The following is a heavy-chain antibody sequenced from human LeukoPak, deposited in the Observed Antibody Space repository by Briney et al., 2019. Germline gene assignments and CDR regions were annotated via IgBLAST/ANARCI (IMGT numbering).Heavy chain of an antibody. CDR1: GFTFSSYW. CDR2: INSDGSTT. V-gene: IGHV3-74*01. Sequence: GGSLRLSCAASGFTFSSYWMYWVRQAPGKGLVWVSGINSDGSTTSYADSVKGRFTISRDNAKNTLYLQMNSLRAEDTAVYYCARVGTTSNFYYYYGMDVWGQGTTVTVSS. CDR3: ARVGTTSNFYYYYGMDV. J-gene: IGHJ6*02. D-gene: IGHD2/OR15-2a*01.